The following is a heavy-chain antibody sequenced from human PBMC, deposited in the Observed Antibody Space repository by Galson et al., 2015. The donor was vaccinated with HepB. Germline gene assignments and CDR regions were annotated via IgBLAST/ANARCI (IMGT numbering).Heavy chain of an antibody. CDR3: ARDRHAENYALDV. CDR2: ISGSGGST. J-gene: IGHJ6*02. V-gene: IGHV3-23*01. D-gene: IGHD3-16*01. Sequence: SLRLSCAASGFTFSSYAMSWVRQAPGKGLEWVSAISGSGGSTYYADSMKGRFTISRDNAKNSLYLQMNSLRAEDTAVYYCARDRHAENYALDVWGQGTTVTVSS. CDR1: GFTFSSYA.